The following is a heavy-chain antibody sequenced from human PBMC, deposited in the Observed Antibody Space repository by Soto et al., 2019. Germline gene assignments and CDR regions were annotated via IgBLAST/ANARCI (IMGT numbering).Heavy chain of an antibody. V-gene: IGHV4-34*01. CDR2: INHSGST. CDR3: ASYIAAAGFDY. D-gene: IGHD6-13*01. Sequence: PSETLSLTCAAYGGSFSGYYWSWIRQPPGKGLEWIGEINHSGSTNYDPSLKSRVTISVDTSKNQFSLKLSSVTAADTAVYYCASYIAAAGFDYWGQGTLVTVSS. J-gene: IGHJ4*02. CDR1: GGSFSGYY.